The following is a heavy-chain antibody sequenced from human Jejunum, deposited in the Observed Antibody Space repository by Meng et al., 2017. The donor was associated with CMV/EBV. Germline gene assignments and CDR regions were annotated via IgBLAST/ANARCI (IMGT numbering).Heavy chain of an antibody. CDR3: ARRRDSSDWYYYYYYDMDV. D-gene: IGHD6-19*01. V-gene: IGHV4-39*01. J-gene: IGHJ6*02. CDR1: TSFY. Sequence: TSFYRGWIRQPPGKGLEWIGSIYYSGDTYYNPSLKSRVTISVDTSKSQFSLKLTSVTAADTAVYYCARRRDSSDWYYYYYYDMDVWGQGTTVTVSS. CDR2: IYYSGDT.